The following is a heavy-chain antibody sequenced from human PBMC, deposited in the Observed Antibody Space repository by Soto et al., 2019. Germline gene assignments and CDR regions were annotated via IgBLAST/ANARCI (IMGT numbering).Heavy chain of an antibody. CDR1: GGSISSHNW. CDR3: ARKDYDGLFDY. Sequence: QVQLQESGPGLVKPSGTLSLTCAVSGGSISSHNWWSWVRQPPGKGLEWIGELYHSGSTNYNPSLKXRXTXSXXRSKNQFSLNLRSVTAADTAVYYCARKDYDGLFDYWGQGTLVTVSS. D-gene: IGHD4-17*01. J-gene: IGHJ4*02. V-gene: IGHV4-4*02. CDR2: LYHSGST.